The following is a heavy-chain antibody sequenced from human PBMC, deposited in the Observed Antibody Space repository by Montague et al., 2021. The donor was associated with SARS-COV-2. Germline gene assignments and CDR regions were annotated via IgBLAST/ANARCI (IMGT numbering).Heavy chain of an antibody. D-gene: IGHD2/OR15-2a*01. Sequence: SETLSLTCAGSLRCVSRGSQSRGWSAHPPGTITSAVGSVPYGWNVYYNPSLKSRVAISVDPSKNQFSLNVSSVTAADTAVYYCVRHGDGPVFLNDYWGQGALVTVSS. V-gene: IGHV4-39*01. CDR3: VRHGDGPVFLNDY. CDR1: LRCVSRGSQS. CDR2: VPYGWNV. J-gene: IGHJ4*02.